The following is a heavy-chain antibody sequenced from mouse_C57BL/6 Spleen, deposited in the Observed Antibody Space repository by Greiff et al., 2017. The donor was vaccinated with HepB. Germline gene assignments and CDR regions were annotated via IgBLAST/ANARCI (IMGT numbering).Heavy chain of an antibody. CDR3: ARSANWDGMDY. D-gene: IGHD4-1*01. V-gene: IGHV1-69*01. J-gene: IGHJ4*01. Sequence: VQLQQPGAELVMPGASVKLSCKASGYTFTSYWMHWVKQRPGQGLEWIGEIDPSDSYTNYNQKFKGKSTLTVDKSSSTAYMQLSSLTSEDSAVYYCARSANWDGMDYWGQGTSVTVSS. CDR1: GYTFTSYW. CDR2: IDPSDSYT.